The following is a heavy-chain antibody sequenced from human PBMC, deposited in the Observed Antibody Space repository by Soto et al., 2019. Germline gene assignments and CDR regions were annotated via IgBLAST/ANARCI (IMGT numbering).Heavy chain of an antibody. Sequence: QVQLVQSGAAVKKPGASVKVSCKASGYPFTSHDINWMRQATGQGLEWMGWMNPNSGHTNYAQKFQSRVTLTRDTSISTAYMELTSLRSEDTAIYYCASDMSTTWGQGTLVTVSS. CDR3: ASDMSTT. CDR1: GYPFTSHD. J-gene: IGHJ5*02. D-gene: IGHD2-2*01. V-gene: IGHV1-8*01. CDR2: MNPNSGHT.